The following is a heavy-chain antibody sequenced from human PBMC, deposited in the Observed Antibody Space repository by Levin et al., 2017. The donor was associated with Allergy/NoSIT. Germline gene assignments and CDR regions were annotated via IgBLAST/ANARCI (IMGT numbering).Heavy chain of an antibody. CDR3: ARDTGMAIHDY. J-gene: IGHJ4*02. D-gene: IGHD5-18*01. Sequence: PLASVKVSCAASGFAVSDNYMSWVRQAPGKGLEWVSIIYNDGRTYYTDSVKGRFTISKDTSENRLYLQMNSLRAEDTAVYYCARDTGMAIHDYWGQGTLVTVSS. V-gene: IGHV3-53*01. CDR2: IYNDGRT. CDR1: GFAVSDNY.